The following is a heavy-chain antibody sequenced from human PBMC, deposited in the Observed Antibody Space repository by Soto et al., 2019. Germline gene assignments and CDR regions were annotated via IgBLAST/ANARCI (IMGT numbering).Heavy chain of an antibody. CDR3: ARASSSSSAADY. CDR2: IYDSESA. V-gene: IGHV4-31*03. J-gene: IGHJ4*02. CDR1: GGSISRGGYY. D-gene: IGHD6-6*01. Sequence: PSETLSLTCTVSGGSISRGGYYWSWIRHHPGKGLEWIGYIYDSESAYYNPSLKSRVIISMDTSKNHFAMRLSSVTAADTAVYYCARASSSSSAADYWGQGTLVTVSS.